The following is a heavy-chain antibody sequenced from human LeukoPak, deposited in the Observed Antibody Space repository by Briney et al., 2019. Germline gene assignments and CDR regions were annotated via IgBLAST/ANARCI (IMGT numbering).Heavy chain of an antibody. Sequence: ASVKVSCKASGYTFTGYYMHWVRQAPGQGLEWMGWINPNSGGTNYAQKFQGRVTMTRDTSISTAYMELSRLRSGDTAVYYCARAQTYYDFWSGSHGYWGQGTLVTVSS. D-gene: IGHD3-3*01. CDR2: INPNSGGT. V-gene: IGHV1-2*02. CDR3: ARAQTYYDFWSGSHGY. CDR1: GYTFTGYY. J-gene: IGHJ4*02.